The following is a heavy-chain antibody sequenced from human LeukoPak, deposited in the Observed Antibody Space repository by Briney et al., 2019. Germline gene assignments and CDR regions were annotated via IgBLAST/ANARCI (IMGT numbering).Heavy chain of an antibody. Sequence: PSETLSLTCNVSGGSISSYYWSWIRQPPGQGLEWIGYIYYSGSTNYNPSLKSRVTISVDTSKNQFSLKLSSVTAADTAVYYCARGGSSWDEGFDYWGQGTLVTVSS. CDR2: IYYSGST. D-gene: IGHD6-13*01. CDR3: ARGGSSWDEGFDY. J-gene: IGHJ4*02. V-gene: IGHV4-59*01. CDR1: GGSISSYY.